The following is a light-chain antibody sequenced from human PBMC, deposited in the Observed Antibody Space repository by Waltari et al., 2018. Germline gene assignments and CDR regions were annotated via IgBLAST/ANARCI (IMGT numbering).Light chain of an antibody. J-gene: IGKJ4*01. V-gene: IGKV3-11*01. Sequence: EIVLTQSPATLSLSAGESATLSCRASQIVGTNLAWYQKRPGEAPRLIIFDAFDRAAGVPARFSGSSSGVEFTLTISSLEPEDSGVYFCQQRYKWPHSFGGGTKVEI. CDR2: DAF. CDR3: QQRYKWPHS. CDR1: QIVGTN.